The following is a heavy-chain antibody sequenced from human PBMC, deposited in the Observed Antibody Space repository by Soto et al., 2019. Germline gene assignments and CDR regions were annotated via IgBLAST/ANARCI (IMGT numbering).Heavy chain of an antibody. Sequence: SETLSLTCTVSGYSISSGSYWGWIRQPPGNGPEWIASIYHGGTTFYNPTLRSRVTVSVDKSNNQFSLKLRAVTAADTAVYYCSRADVMVLVGSTFDYWGHGTLVTVAS. CDR2: IYHGGTT. CDR1: GYSISSGSY. D-gene: IGHD3-10*01. CDR3: SRADVMVLVGSTFDY. V-gene: IGHV4-38-2*02. J-gene: IGHJ4*01.